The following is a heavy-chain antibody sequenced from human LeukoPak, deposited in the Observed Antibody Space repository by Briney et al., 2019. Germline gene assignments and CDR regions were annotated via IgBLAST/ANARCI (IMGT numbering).Heavy chain of an antibody. D-gene: IGHD6-13*01. J-gene: IGHJ4*02. Sequence: GGSLRLSCAASGFTFSSYGMSWVRQAPGKGLKWVSDISASGGSTYYADSVKGRFTISRDNSKKTLHLQMNSLRAEDTAIYYCAKASSAGDSSSWNYWGQGILVTVSS. CDR2: ISASGGST. CDR1: GFTFSSYG. V-gene: IGHV3-23*01. CDR3: AKASSAGDSSSWNY.